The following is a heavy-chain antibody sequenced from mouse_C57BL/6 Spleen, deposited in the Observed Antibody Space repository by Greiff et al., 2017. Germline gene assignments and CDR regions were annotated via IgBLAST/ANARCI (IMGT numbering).Heavy chain of an antibody. CDR2: IDPSDSET. Sequence: QVQLQQPGAELVRPGSSVKLSCKASGYTFTSYWMHWVKQRPIQGLEWIGNIDPSDSETHYNQKFKDKATLTVDKSSSTAYMQLSSLTSEDSAVYYCARSPLVASSFDYWGQGTTLTVSS. V-gene: IGHV1-52*01. CDR1: GYTFTSYW. D-gene: IGHD1-1*01. CDR3: ARSPLVASSFDY. J-gene: IGHJ2*01.